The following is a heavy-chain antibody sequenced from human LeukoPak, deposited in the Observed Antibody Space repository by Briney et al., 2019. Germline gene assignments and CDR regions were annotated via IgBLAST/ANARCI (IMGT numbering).Heavy chain of an antibody. V-gene: IGHV3-48*03. Sequence: GGSLILSCTTSGLTFSSYEMSWVRQAPGKGLEWVSYISSSGTTIYYADSVKGRFTISRDNAKNSVYLQMNSLRAEDTAVYYCASRAIFGVVIMDYWGQGTLVTVSS. CDR3: ASRAIFGVVIMDY. D-gene: IGHD3-3*01. CDR1: GLTFSSYE. CDR2: ISSSGTTI. J-gene: IGHJ4*02.